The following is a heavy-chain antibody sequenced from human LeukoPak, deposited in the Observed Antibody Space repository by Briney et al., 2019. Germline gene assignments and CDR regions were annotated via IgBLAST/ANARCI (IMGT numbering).Heavy chain of an antibody. J-gene: IGHJ2*01. D-gene: IGHD6-6*01. V-gene: IGHV3-23*01. CDR1: GFTFSSYA. CDR2: ISGSGAYT. CDR3: AKVLDSSRYWYFDL. Sequence: SGGSLRLSCAASGFTFSSYAMTWVRQAPGKGLEWVSAISGSGAYTYHEDSVEGRFTISRDNSKNTPYLQMNSLRAEDTAVYHCAKVLDSSRYWYFDLWGRGTLVTVSS.